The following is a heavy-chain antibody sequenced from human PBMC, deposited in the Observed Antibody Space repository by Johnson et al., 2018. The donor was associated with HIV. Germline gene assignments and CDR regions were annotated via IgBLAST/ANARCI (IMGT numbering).Heavy chain of an antibody. CDR1: GFTFSSYA. J-gene: IGHJ3*02. CDR2: IYSGGST. V-gene: IGHV3-66*02. Sequence: EVQLVESGGGVVQPGRSLRLSCAASGFTFSSYAMSWVRQAPGKGLEWVSVIYSGGSTYYADSVKGRFTISRDNSKDTLYLQMNSLRAEDTAVYYCARDLPSTMIVVVIQPRDAFDIWGQGTTVTISS. CDR3: ARDLPSTMIVVVIQPRDAFDI. D-gene: IGHD3-22*01.